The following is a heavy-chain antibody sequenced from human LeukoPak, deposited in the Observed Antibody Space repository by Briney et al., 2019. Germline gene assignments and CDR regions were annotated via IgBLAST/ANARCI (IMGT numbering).Heavy chain of an antibody. D-gene: IGHD5-12*01. Sequence: PGGSLRLSCAASGFTFSNFAMSWVRQAPGKGLEWVANIKQDGSEKYYVDSVKGRFTISRDNAKNSLYLQMNSLRAEDTAVYYCARVGYVAAFDIWGQGTMVTVSS. J-gene: IGHJ3*02. CDR3: ARVGYVAAFDI. CDR2: IKQDGSEK. V-gene: IGHV3-7*01. CDR1: GFTFSNFA.